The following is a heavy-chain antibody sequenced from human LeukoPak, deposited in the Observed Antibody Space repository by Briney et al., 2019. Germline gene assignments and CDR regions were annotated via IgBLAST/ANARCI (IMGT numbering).Heavy chain of an antibody. CDR3: ARGGGFWSGYYAFDY. V-gene: IGHV3-74*01. J-gene: IGHJ4*02. CDR2: VSGDGSST. Sequence: GGSLRLSCAASGFTFSRYWMHWVRQGPGKGLVWVSRVSGDGSSTTYADSVKGRFTISRDNAKSTLYLQMNSLRAEDTAVYYCARGGGFWSGYYAFDYWGQGTLVTVSS. D-gene: IGHD3-3*01. CDR1: GFTFSRYW.